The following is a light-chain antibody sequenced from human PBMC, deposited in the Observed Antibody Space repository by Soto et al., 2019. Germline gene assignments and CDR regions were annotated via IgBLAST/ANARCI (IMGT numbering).Light chain of an antibody. V-gene: IGKV1-9*01. J-gene: IGKJ1*01. Sequence: IQLTQSPSSLSASVGDRVTITCGASQGISSYLGWYQQKPGKAPNLLIYDASTLHSGVPSRFSGSGSGTEFTLTISSLQPDDFATYYCQQYNTYPWTFGQGTKVDIK. CDR2: DAS. CDR1: QGISSY. CDR3: QQYNTYPWT.